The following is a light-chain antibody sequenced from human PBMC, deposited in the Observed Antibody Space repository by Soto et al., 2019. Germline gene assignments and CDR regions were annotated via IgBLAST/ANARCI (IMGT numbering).Light chain of an antibody. J-gene: IGLJ3*02. Sequence: QSVLTQSSSASASLGSSVKLTCTLSSGHSSYIIAWHQQQPGKAPRYLMKLEGSGSYNKGSGVPDRFSGSSSGADRYLTISNPQFEDEADYYCETWDFNPRVFGGGTKLTVL. CDR2: LEGSGSY. V-gene: IGLV4-60*02. CDR1: SGHSSYI. CDR3: ETWDFNPRV.